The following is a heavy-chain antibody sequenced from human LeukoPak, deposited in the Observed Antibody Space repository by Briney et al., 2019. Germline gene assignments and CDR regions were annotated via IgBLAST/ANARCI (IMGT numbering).Heavy chain of an antibody. CDR3: ARGTYYYDNSGHNSVDAFDI. Sequence: GASVKVSCKASGYTFTSYGINWVRQAPGQGLEWMGWISAYNGNTNYAQKLRGRVTMTTDTSTSTVYMELRSLRSDDTAVYYCARGTYYYDNSGHNSVDAFDIWGQGTMVTVSS. D-gene: IGHD3-22*01. J-gene: IGHJ3*02. V-gene: IGHV1-18*04. CDR1: GYTFTSYG. CDR2: ISAYNGNT.